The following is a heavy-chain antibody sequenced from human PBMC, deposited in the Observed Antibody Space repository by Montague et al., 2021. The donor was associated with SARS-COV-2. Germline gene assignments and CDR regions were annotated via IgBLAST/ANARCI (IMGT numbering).Heavy chain of an antibody. V-gene: IGHV3-48*03. CDR2: ISSSGSTI. J-gene: IGHJ4*02. CDR1: GFIFSSYE. D-gene: IGHD3-10*01. Sequence: PLRLSCAASGFIFSSYEMNWVRQAPGKGLECVSHISSSGSTIYYTDSVKGRFTVSRDNAKNSLYLQMNSLRAEDTAVYYCARDNGRITMVRGEFGADYWGQGTLVTVSS. CDR3: ARDNGRITMVRGEFGADY.